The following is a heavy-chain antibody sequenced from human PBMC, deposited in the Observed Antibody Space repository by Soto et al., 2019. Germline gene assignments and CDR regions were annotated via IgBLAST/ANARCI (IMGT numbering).Heavy chain of an antibody. J-gene: IGHJ4*02. CDR3: TRDAGGRYFDWLRNFDY. D-gene: IGHD3-9*01. CDR1: GFTFGDYA. CDR2: IRSKAYGGTT. V-gene: IGHV3-49*03. Sequence: GGSLRLSCTASGFTFGDYAMSWFRQAPGKGLEWVGFIRSKAYGGTTEYAASVKGRFTISRDDSKSIAYLQMNSLKTEDTAVYYCTRDAGGRYFDWLRNFDYWGQGTLVTVSS.